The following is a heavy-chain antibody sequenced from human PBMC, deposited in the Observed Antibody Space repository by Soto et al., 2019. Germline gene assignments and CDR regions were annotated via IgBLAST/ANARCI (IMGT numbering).Heavy chain of an antibody. CDR2: ISYDGSNK. CDR1: GFTFSSYG. J-gene: IGHJ4*02. D-gene: IGHD1-7*01. Sequence: QVQLVESGGGVVQPGRSLRLSCAASGFTFSSYGMHWVRQAPGKGLEWVAVISYDGSNKYYADSVKGRFTISRDNSKNTLDLQMNSLRAEDTAVYYCAKDKSGTRFDYWGQGTLVTVSS. V-gene: IGHV3-30*18. CDR3: AKDKSGTRFDY.